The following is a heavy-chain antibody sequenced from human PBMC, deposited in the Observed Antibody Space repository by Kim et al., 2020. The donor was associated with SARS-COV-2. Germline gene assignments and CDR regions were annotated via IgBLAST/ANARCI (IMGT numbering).Heavy chain of an antibody. J-gene: IGHJ4*02. CDR1: GFTVSSNY. V-gene: IGHV3-53*01. Sequence: GGSLRLSCAASGFTVSSNYMSWVRQAPGKGLEWVSVIYSGGSTYYADSVKGRFTISRDNSKNTLYLQMNSLRAEDTAVYYCARDGEMDYYGSGSYYGFDYWGQGTLVTVSS. CDR2: IYSGGST. CDR3: ARDGEMDYYGSGSYYGFDY. D-gene: IGHD3-10*01.